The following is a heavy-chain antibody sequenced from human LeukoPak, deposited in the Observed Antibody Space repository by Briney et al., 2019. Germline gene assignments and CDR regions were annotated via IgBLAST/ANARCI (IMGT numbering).Heavy chain of an antibody. CDR2: ISIGSTYI. CDR1: GITFSRYS. J-gene: IGHJ4*02. V-gene: IGHV3-21*01. D-gene: IGHD6-19*01. CDR3: AKDARRTFGLSSGLYRGSYYFDY. Sequence: GGSLRLSCAASGITFSRYSMNWVRQAPGKGLEWVSSISIGSTYIYYADSVKGRFTISRDNAKNSLYLQVNSLRAEDTAVYYCAKDARRTFGLSSGLYRGSYYFDYWGQGTLVTVSS.